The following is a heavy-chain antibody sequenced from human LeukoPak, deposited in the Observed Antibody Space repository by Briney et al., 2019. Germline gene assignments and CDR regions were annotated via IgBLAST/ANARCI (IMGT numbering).Heavy chain of an antibody. CDR3: VRGETGYSTGWYLH. J-gene: IGHJ4*02. D-gene: IGHD6-19*01. Sequence: GGSPRLSCAVSGLIFSDYSFNWVRQAPGKGLEWVSSVNPTSSSIYYADAVRGRFTISRDNAKSSVFLQMNSLRAEDTAVYYCVRGETGYSTGWYLHWGQGTLVTVSS. V-gene: IGHV3-21*01. CDR1: GLIFSDYS. CDR2: VNPTSSSI.